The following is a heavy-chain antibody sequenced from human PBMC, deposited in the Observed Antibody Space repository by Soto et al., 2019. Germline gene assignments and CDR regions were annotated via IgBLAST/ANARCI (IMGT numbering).Heavy chain of an antibody. CDR3: ASLVRGGHYGMDV. J-gene: IGHJ6*02. Sequence: PSATLSLTCTVSGGSISSSSYYWGWIRQPPGKGLEWIGSIYYSGSTYYNPSLKSRVTISVDTSKNQFSLKLSSVTAADTAVYYCASLVRGGHYGMDVWGQGTTVTVSS. CDR1: GGSISSSSYY. V-gene: IGHV4-39*01. CDR2: IYYSGST. D-gene: IGHD3-10*01.